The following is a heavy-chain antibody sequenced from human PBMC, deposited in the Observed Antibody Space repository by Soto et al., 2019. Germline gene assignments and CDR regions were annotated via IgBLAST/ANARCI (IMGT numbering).Heavy chain of an antibody. J-gene: IGHJ4*02. CDR3: ASGKGITMIVVAPYFDY. Sequence: QVQLVQSGAEVKKPGSSVKVSCKASGGTFSSYAISWVRQAPGQGLEWMGGIIPIFGTANYAQKFQGRVTITADESTSTAYMELSSLRSEDTAVYYCASGKGITMIVVAPYFDYWGQGTLVTVSS. CDR1: GGTFSSYA. V-gene: IGHV1-69*01. D-gene: IGHD3-22*01. CDR2: IIPIFGTA.